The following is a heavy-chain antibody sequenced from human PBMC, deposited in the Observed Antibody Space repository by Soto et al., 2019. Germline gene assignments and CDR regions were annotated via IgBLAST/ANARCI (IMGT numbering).Heavy chain of an antibody. V-gene: IGHV5-51*01. D-gene: IGHD1-26*01. CDR3: ARRGAAPHNAFDG. J-gene: IGHJ3*01. CDR1: GYSFTNYW. CDR2: IYPGDSDT. Sequence: GESVKISCKGSGYSFTNYWIDWVRQMPGKGLEWMGIIYPGDSDTSYSPSFLCPVTISADKSITTAYLHCSSLRVWDSAMYYCARRGAAPHNAFDGWGQGTIFSVSS.